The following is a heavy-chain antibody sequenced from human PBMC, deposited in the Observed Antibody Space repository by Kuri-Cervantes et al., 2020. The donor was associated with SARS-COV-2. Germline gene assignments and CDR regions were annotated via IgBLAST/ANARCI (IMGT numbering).Heavy chain of an antibody. CDR1: GFTFSSYS. V-gene: IGHV3-21*01. J-gene: IGHJ3*02. D-gene: IGHD3-10*01. Sequence: GGSLRLSCAASGFTFSSYSMNWVRQAPGKGLEWVSSISSSSSYIYYADSVKGRFTISRDNAKNSLYLQMNGLRAEDTAVYYCASAGADAFDIWGQGTMVTVSS. CDR3: ASAGADAFDI. CDR2: ISSSSSYI.